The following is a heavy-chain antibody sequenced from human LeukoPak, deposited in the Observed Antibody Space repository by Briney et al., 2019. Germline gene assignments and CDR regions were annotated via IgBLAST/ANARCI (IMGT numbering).Heavy chain of an antibody. CDR1: GFTFSNYG. J-gene: IGHJ4*02. CDR3: AKDRYSSSWYYFDY. D-gene: IGHD6-13*01. Sequence: GGSLRLSCAASGFTFSNYGMHRVRQAPGKGLEWVAFIRYDGSNKYYADSVKGRFTISRDNSKNTLYLQMNSLRAEDTAVYYCAKDRYSSSWYYFDYWGQGTLVTVSS. V-gene: IGHV3-30*02. CDR2: IRYDGSNK.